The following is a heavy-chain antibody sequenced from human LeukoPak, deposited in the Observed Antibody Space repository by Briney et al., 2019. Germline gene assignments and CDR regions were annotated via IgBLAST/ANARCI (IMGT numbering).Heavy chain of an antibody. J-gene: IGHJ4*02. V-gene: IGHV4-39*01. D-gene: IGHD3-10*01. CDR1: GGSISSWSHY. CDR3: VRYVVYGSEIYYFDY. Sequence: SETLSLTCTVSGGSISSWSHYWSWIRQPPGKGLEWIAGINYSGSTYYNPYLKSRVTISVDTSKNQFSLKLSSVTAADTAVFYCVRYVVYGSEIYYFDYWGQGTLVTVSS. CDR2: INYSGST.